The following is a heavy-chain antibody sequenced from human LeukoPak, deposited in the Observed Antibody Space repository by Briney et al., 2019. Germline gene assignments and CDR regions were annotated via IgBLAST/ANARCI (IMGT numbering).Heavy chain of an antibody. J-gene: IGHJ4*02. CDR3: ARSIFSHASTGGYDY. CDR2: IYHSGST. Sequence: SETLSLTCVVSDFFISSGHYWGWIRQPPGKGLEWIGTIYHSGSTYYTPSLQSRVTISVDMSKNQFSLRLSRVTVADTAVYFCARSIFSHASTGGYDYWGQGILVTVSS. CDR1: DFFISSGHY. D-gene: IGHD3-22*01. V-gene: IGHV4-38-2*01.